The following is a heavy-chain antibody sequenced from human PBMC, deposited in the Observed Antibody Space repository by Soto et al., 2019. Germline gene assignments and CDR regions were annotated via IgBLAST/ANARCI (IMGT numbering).Heavy chain of an antibody. Sequence: QVQLVQSGAEVKKPGASVKVSCKASGYTFTSYAMHWVRQAPGQRLEWMGWINAGNGNTKYSQKFQGRVTITRDTSASTAYMELSSLRSEDTAVYYCARGPGGRGGAGDDWGQGTLVTVSS. CDR2: INAGNGNT. CDR3: ARGPGGRGGAGDD. D-gene: IGHD3-16*01. J-gene: IGHJ4*02. CDR1: GYTFTSYA. V-gene: IGHV1-3*01.